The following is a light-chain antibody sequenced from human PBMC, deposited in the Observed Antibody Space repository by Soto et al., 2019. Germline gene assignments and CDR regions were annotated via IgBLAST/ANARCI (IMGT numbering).Light chain of an antibody. CDR3: QQYYGSPNG. CDR2: WAS. J-gene: IGKJ2*03. V-gene: IGKV4-1*01. Sequence: DIVMTQSPESLAVSLGERATINCKSSQSVLYSSNNKNYLAWYQQKPGQPPKLIIYWASTRESGVPDRISGSGSGTVFTLTISSVQAEDVAVYYCQQYYGSPNGFGQGTKLEI. CDR1: QSVLYSSNNKNY.